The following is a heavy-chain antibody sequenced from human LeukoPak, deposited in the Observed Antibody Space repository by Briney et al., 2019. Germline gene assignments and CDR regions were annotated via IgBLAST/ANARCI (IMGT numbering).Heavy chain of an antibody. CDR2: IYDSGST. J-gene: IGHJ4*02. Sequence: SETLSLTCTVSGGSIRSSYYYWGWIRQPPGKGLEWIGSIYDSGSTYYNPSLKSRVTISVDTSKNQFSLKLNSVTAADTAVYYCARDSYYYGSGLNFGYWGQGTLVTVSS. CDR3: ARDSYYYGSGLNFGY. CDR1: GGSIRSSYYY. D-gene: IGHD3-10*01. V-gene: IGHV4-39*02.